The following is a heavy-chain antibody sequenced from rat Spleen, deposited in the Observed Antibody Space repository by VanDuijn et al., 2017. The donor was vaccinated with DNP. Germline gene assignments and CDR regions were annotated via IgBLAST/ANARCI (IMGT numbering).Heavy chain of an antibody. Sequence: EVQLQESGPGLVKPSQSLSLTCSVTGYSITSNYWGWIRKFPGNKMEWIGHISYSGSTSYKPSLKSRISITRDTSKNQFFLQLKSVTTEDTAIYYCAREDKGVDAWGQGVSVTVSS. V-gene: IGHV3-1*01. CDR1: GYSITSNY. CDR2: ISYSGST. CDR3: AREDKGVDA. J-gene: IGHJ4*01. D-gene: IGHD2-2*01.